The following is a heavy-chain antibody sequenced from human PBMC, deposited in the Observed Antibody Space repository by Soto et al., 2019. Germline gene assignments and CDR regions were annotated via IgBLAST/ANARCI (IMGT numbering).Heavy chain of an antibody. Sequence: GESLKISCKGSGYSFTSYWISWVRQMPGKGLEWMGRIDPSDSYTNYSPSFQGHVTISADKSISTAYLQWSSLKASDTAMYYCARRPRIVVVPLGGMDVWGQGTTVTVS. J-gene: IGHJ6*02. D-gene: IGHD2-2*01. V-gene: IGHV5-10-1*01. CDR1: GYSFTSYW. CDR2: IDPSDSYT. CDR3: ARRPRIVVVPLGGMDV.